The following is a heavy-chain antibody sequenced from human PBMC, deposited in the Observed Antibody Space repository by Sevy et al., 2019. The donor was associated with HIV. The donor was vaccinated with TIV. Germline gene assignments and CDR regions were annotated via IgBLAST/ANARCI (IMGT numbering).Heavy chain of an antibody. D-gene: IGHD2-21*01. CDR1: EFTLSGAW. CDR2: IKSTSDGGTT. V-gene: IGHV3-15*01. Sequence: GGSLRLSCLGSEFTLSGAWMNWVRQAPGKGLEWVGRIKSTSDGGTTDYAAPVKGRFTISRDDSKNTVYLQMNNLKIEDTAVYFCTAVCVDCVSFDFWGPGTQVTVSS. CDR3: TAVCVDCVSFDF. J-gene: IGHJ4*02.